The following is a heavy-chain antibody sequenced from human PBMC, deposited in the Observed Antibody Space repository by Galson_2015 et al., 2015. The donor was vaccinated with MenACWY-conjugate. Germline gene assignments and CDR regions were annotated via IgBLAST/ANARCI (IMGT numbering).Heavy chain of an antibody. CDR3: AKDRTQQLVFDY. D-gene: IGHD6-13*01. Sequence: SLRLSCAASGFTFSSYAMSWVRQAPGKGLEWVSAISGSGGSTYYADSVKGRFTISRDNSKNTLYLQMNSLRAEDTAVYYCAKDRTQQLVFDYWGQGTLVTVSS. CDR1: GFTFSSYA. J-gene: IGHJ4*02. V-gene: IGHV3-23*01. CDR2: ISGSGGST.